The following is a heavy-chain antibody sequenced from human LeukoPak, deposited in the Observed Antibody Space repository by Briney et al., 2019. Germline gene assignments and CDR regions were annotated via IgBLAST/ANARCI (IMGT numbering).Heavy chain of an antibody. V-gene: IGHV3-43D*03. CDR2: ISWNCGST. J-gene: IGHJ6*03. Sequence: PGGSLRLSCAASGFTFDDYAMHWVRQAPGKGLEWVSLISWNCGSTYYADSVKGRFTISRDNSKNSLYLQMNSLRAEDTALYYCAKDSSAGGYYYYYMDVWGKGTTVTVSS. CDR1: GFTFDDYA. D-gene: IGHD6-25*01. CDR3: AKDSSAGGYYYYYMDV.